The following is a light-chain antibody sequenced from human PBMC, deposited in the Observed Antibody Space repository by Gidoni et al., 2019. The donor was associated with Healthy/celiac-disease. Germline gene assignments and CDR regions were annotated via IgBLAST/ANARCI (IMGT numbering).Light chain of an antibody. J-gene: IGLJ1*01. CDR3: AAWDDSLSVLYV. CDR2: RNN. Sequence: QSVLTQPPSASGTPGQSVTISCSGSSSNIGSNYVYWYHQLPGTAPKLLIYRNNPRPSGVPDRFSGSKSGTSASLAISGLRSEDEADYYCAAWDDSLSVLYVFGTGTKVTVL. CDR1: SSNIGSNY. V-gene: IGLV1-47*01.